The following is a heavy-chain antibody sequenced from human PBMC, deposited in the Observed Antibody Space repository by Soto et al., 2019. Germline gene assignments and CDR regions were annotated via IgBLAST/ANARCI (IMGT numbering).Heavy chain of an antibody. CDR3: AIGTPGTPD. D-gene: IGHD1-1*01. V-gene: IGHV3-23*01. J-gene: IGHJ4*02. Sequence: CLRLYCAASGFTFSSSAMSWVRQAPGKGLEWVSAISGSGGSTYYADSVKGRFTISRDNSKNTLYLQMNSLRAEDTAVYYCAIGTPGTPDWGQGTLVTVSS. CDR1: GFTFSSSA. CDR2: ISGSGGST.